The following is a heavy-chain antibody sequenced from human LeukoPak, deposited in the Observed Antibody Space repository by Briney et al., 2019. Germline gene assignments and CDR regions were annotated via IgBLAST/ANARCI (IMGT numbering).Heavy chain of an antibody. Sequence: ASVKVSCKASGYTFTSYGISWVRQAPGQGLEWRGWISAYNGNTNYAQKLQGRVTMTTDTSTSTAYMELRSLRSDDTAVYYCARDLIVVVTADDAFDIWGQGTMVTVSS. J-gene: IGHJ3*02. D-gene: IGHD2-21*02. CDR1: GYTFTSYG. CDR3: ARDLIVVVTADDAFDI. V-gene: IGHV1-18*01. CDR2: ISAYNGNT.